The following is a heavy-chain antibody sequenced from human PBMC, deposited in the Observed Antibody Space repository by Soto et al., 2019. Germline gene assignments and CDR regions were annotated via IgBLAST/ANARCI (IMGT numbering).Heavy chain of an antibody. Sequence: SETLSLTCTVSGDSISSYYWSWIRQPPGKGLEWIGYISNSGNTNYNPSLKSRVTISVDTSKNQFSLKLTSVTAADTAVYSCARHSRLARPFGELDHDFYMDVWGKGTTVTVSS. CDR2: ISNSGNT. D-gene: IGHD3-10*01. J-gene: IGHJ6*03. CDR1: GDSISSYY. CDR3: ARHSRLARPFGELDHDFYMDV. V-gene: IGHV4-59*08.